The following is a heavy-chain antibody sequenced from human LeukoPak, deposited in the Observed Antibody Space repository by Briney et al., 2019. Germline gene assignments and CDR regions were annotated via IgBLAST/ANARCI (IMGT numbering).Heavy chain of an antibody. CDR2: IYHSGST. Sequence: SETLSLTCTVSGGSISSGGYYWSWIRQPPGKGLEWIGYIYHSGSTYYNPSLKSRVTISVDRSKNQFSRKLSSVTAADTAVYYCARDRSTTVTTGAFDIWGQGTMVTVSS. J-gene: IGHJ3*02. CDR1: GGSISSGGYY. V-gene: IGHV4-30-2*01. D-gene: IGHD4-17*01. CDR3: ARDRSTTVTTGAFDI.